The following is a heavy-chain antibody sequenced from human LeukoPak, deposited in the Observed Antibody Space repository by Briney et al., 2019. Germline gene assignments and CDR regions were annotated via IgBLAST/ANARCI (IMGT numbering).Heavy chain of an antibody. CDR1: GFSVSNNY. J-gene: IGHJ4*02. D-gene: IGHD3-3*01. CDR2: IHSGGRT. CDR3: ARPGSASGYWVH. Sequence: GGSLRLSCAASGFSVSNNYLSWVRQRPGKGLEWVSVIHSGGRTKYADSVRDRITISRDTAKNTVYLQMNSLRVDDTAAYYCARPGSASGYWVHWGQGTLVTVSS. V-gene: IGHV3-66*01.